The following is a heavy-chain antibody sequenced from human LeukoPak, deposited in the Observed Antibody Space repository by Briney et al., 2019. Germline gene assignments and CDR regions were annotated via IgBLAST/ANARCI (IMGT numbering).Heavy chain of an antibody. CDR3: AKDAIVATGYYYYGMDV. D-gene: IGHD5-12*01. J-gene: IGHJ6*02. CDR1: GFTFSSYA. CDR2: ISGSGGST. Sequence: GSLRLSCAASGFTFSSYAMSWVRQAPGKGLEWVSAISGSGGSTYYADSVKGRFTISRDNSKNTLYLQMNSLRAEDTAVYYCAKDAIVATGYYYYGMDVWGQGTTVTVS. V-gene: IGHV3-23*01.